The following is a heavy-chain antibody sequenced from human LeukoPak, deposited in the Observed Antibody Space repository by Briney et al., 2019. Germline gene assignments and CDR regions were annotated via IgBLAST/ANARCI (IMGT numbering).Heavy chain of an antibody. J-gene: IGHJ3*02. Sequence: NPSETLSLTCTVSGGSISSSSYYWGWIRQPPGKGLEWIGSIYYSGSTYYNPSLKSRVTISIDTSKSQFSLKLSSVTAADTAVYYCARVYASSWDSVSGASDIWGQGIMVTVSS. CDR2: IYYSGST. CDR1: GGSISSSSYY. D-gene: IGHD2-8*01. V-gene: IGHV4-39*01. CDR3: ARVYASSWDSVSGASDI.